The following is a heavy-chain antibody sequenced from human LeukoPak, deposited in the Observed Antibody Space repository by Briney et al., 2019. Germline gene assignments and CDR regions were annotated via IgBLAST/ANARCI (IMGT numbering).Heavy chain of an antibody. CDR2: IYYSGST. V-gene: IGHV4-61*01. J-gene: IGHJ3*02. CDR3: ARGRDSYYYDSSGYPFDI. D-gene: IGHD3-22*01. CDR1: GGSINSSSYY. Sequence: PSETLSLTCTVSGGSINSSSYYWSWIRQPPGKGLEWIGYIYYSGSTNYNPSLKSRVTISVDTSKNQFSLKLSSVTAADTAVYYCARGRDSYYYDSSGYPFDIWGQGTMVTVSS.